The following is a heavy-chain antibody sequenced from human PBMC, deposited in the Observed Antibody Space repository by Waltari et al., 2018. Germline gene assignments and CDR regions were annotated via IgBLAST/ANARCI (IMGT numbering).Heavy chain of an antibody. D-gene: IGHD2-15*01. Sequence: QVQLQESGPGLVKPSQTLSPTCTVSGGSVSSGDCFWRWIRQPPGKGREWIGYIYYSGTTYYNPSLKSRLTMSVETSENQFSLKLSSVTAADTAVYYCAREDPRGGLQRAFDYWGQGTLVTVSS. CDR3: AREDPRGGLQRAFDY. J-gene: IGHJ4*01. CDR2: IYYSGTT. V-gene: IGHV4-30-4*08. CDR1: GGSVSSGDCF.